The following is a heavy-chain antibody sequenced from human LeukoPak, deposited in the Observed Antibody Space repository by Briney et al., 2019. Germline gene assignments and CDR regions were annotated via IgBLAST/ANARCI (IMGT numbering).Heavy chain of an antibody. J-gene: IGHJ4*02. CDR1: GFTVSSNY. CDR3: TGYISGFPC. Sequence: PGGSLRLSCAASGFTVSSNYITWVRQAPGKGLEWVSIFYGGETTYYADSVKGRFTISRDNSKNTLYLQMNSLRAEDTAVYYCTGYISGFPCWGQGTLVTVSS. CDR2: FYGGETT. V-gene: IGHV3-53*01. D-gene: IGHD5-18*01.